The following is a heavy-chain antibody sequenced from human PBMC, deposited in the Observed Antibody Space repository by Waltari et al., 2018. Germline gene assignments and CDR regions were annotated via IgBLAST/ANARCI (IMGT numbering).Heavy chain of an antibody. CDR1: GGPFSSYT. D-gene: IGHD6-19*01. J-gene: IGHJ4*02. CDR3: ARGGYGIAVAGGWDY. Sequence: HVQLVQSGAEVTKPGSSVKVSCKASGGPFSSYTISWVRPAPGQVLEWMGRIIPILGIANYAQKFQGRVTITADKSTSTAYMELSSLRSEDTAVYYCARGGYGIAVAGGWDYWGQGTLVTVSS. CDR2: IIPILGIA. V-gene: IGHV1-69*02.